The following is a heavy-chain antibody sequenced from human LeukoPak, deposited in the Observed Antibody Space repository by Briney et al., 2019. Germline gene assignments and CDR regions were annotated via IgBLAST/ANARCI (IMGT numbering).Heavy chain of an antibody. Sequence: GGSLRLSCADSGFTFSSYSMNWVRQAPGKGLEWVSFISSGSNDIYYADSVKGRFTISRDNAKNSLYLEMDSLRAEDTAVYYCARSIGAAYFDNWGQGTLVTVSS. J-gene: IGHJ4*02. CDR3: ARSIGAAYFDN. D-gene: IGHD6-13*01. V-gene: IGHV3-21*01. CDR1: GFTFSSYS. CDR2: ISSGSNDI.